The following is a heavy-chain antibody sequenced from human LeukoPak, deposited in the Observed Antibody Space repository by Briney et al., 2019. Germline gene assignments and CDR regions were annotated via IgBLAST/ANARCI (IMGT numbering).Heavy chain of an antibody. Sequence: PSETLSLTCAVSGGSISSSNWWSWVRQPPGKGLEWIGEIYHSGSTNYNPSLKSRVTISVDKSKNRFSLKLSSVTAADTAVYYCARSDCSGGNCYSDYWGQGTLVTVSS. CDR2: IYHSGST. J-gene: IGHJ4*02. CDR3: ARSDCSGGNCYSDY. D-gene: IGHD2-15*01. CDR1: GGSISSSNW. V-gene: IGHV4-4*02.